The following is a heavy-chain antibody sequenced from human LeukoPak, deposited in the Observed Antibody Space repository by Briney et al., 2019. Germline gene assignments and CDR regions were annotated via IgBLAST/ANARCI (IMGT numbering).Heavy chain of an antibody. CDR3: ARDRSYCGGDCHDAFDI. V-gene: IGHV4-59*12. D-gene: IGHD2-21*02. Sequence: SETLSLTCTVSNASISSSYWSWIRQPPGKGLEWIGYIYYSGSTTYNPSLKSRVTISVDTSKNQFSLQLTSVTAADTAVYYCARDRSYCGGDCHDAFDIWGQGTMVTVSS. J-gene: IGHJ3*02. CDR1: NASISSSY. CDR2: IYYSGST.